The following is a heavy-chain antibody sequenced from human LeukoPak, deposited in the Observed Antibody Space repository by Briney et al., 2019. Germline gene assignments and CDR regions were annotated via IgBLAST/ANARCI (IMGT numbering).Heavy chain of an antibody. CDR3: ARGNGNVGGRLDP. D-gene: IGHD4-23*01. Sequence: GESLRLSCAASGFSVSGVHMNWVRQAPGKNLEWVSGLYSGGATYYADSLGGRFTISRDPSKNTVYLQMTSLRVDDSAIYYCARGNGNVGGRLDPWGQGTRVTVSS. CDR1: GFSVSGVH. V-gene: IGHV3-66*01. J-gene: IGHJ5*02. CDR2: LYSGGAT.